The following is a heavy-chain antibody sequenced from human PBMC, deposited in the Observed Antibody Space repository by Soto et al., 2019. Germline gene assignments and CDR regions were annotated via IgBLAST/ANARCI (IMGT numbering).Heavy chain of an antibody. V-gene: IGHV4-38-2*02. D-gene: IGHD2-8*01. Sequence: WETLSLTCTASGYSISTGYYRAWLRPSPGEWLERIGSDYRGGATYYSPTLKSRVTISVDTSKNQFSLHLKSVTAEDAAVYYCARDYTYALDGAGYLDFWGQGTPVTVSS. CDR2: DYRGGAT. CDR1: GYSISTGYY. J-gene: IGHJ4*02. CDR3: ARDYTYALDGAGYLDF.